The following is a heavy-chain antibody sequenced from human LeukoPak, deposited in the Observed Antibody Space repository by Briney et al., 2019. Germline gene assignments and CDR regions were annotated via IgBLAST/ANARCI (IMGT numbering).Heavy chain of an antibody. CDR1: GFTCSDYY. V-gene: IGHV3-11*04. D-gene: IGHD4-17*01. Sequence: PGGSLRLSCAASGFTCSDYYMSWIRQAPGKGLEWVSYISSSGSIKNYADSVKGRFSISRDNVKNSLYLQMNSLRAEDTAVYYCARDLGDYDHLMDVWGKGTTVTVSS. J-gene: IGHJ6*03. CDR2: ISSSGSIK. CDR3: ARDLGDYDHLMDV.